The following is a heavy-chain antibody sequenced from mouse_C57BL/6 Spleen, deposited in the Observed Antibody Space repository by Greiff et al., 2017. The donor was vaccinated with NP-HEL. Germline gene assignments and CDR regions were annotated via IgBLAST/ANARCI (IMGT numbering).Heavy chain of an antibody. D-gene: IGHD2-5*01. J-gene: IGHJ1*01. Sequence: VQLQQSGPELVKPGASVKISCKASGYSFTDYNMNWVKQSNGKSLEWIGVINPNYGTTSYNQKFKGKATLTVDQYSSTAYMQLNSLTSEDSAVYYCARPVAYYINYDWHLDVWGAVATVTVSS. CDR3: ARPVAYYINYDWHLDV. CDR1: GYSFTDYN. V-gene: IGHV1-39*01. CDR2: INPNYGTT.